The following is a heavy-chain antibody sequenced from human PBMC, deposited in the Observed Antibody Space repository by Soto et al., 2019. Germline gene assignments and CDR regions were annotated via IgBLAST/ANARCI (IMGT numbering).Heavy chain of an antibody. CDR3: SKANYYGSPGDFDS. CDR1: GFTFSSYS. J-gene: IGHJ4*02. V-gene: IGHV3-48*01. CDR2: ISSSSSTI. Sequence: EVQLVESGGGLVQPGGSLRLSCAASGFTFSSYSMNWVRQAPGKGLEWVSYISSSSSTIYYADSVKVRFTISRDNAKNSLYLQMNSLRAEDTAVFYCSKANYYGSPGDFDSWAQGTLVTISS. D-gene: IGHD3-10*01.